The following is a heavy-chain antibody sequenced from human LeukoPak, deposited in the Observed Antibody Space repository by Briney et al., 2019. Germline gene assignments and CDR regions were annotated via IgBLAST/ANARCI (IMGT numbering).Heavy chain of an antibody. D-gene: IGHD4-17*01. CDR3: ARASGVAVTLNFDY. CDR1: GFTFSDFG. V-gene: IGHV3-21*01. CDR2: ISTRSSYI. Sequence: PGGSLRLSCAASGFTFSDFGMNWVRRAPGKGLEWVSSISTRSSYIYYADSVKGRFTISRDNAKNSLYLQMNSLRAEDTAVYYCARASGVAVTLNFDYWGQGTLVTVSS. J-gene: IGHJ4*02.